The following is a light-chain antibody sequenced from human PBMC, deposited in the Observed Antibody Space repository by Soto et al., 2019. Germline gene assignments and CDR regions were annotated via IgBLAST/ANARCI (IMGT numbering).Light chain of an antibody. CDR3: QQYNSFPT. CDR1: QSISSW. J-gene: IGKJ1*01. CDR2: KAS. Sequence: DIQMTQSPSTLSASVGDRVTITCRARQSISSWLAWYQQKPGRAPKLLIYKASSLESGVPSRFSGSGSGTEFTLTISSLQPDAFATHYCQQYNSFPTFGQGTKVEIK. V-gene: IGKV1-5*03.